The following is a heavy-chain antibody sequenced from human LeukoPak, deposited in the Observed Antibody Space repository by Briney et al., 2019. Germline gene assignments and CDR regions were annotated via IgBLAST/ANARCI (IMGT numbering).Heavy chain of an antibody. Sequence: HPGRSLRLSCAASGFTFDDYAMHWVRQAPGKGLECVSGISWNSGSIGYADSVKGRFTISRDNAKNSLYLQMNSLRAEDTALYYCAKGRDKYQLLSKNWFDPWGQGTLVTVSS. CDR1: GFTFDDYA. CDR3: AKGRDKYQLLSKNWFDP. CDR2: ISWNSGSI. V-gene: IGHV3-9*01. D-gene: IGHD2-2*01. J-gene: IGHJ5*02.